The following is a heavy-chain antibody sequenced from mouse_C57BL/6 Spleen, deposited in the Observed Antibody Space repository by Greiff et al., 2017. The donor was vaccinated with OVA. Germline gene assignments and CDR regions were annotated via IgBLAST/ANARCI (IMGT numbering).Heavy chain of an antibody. CDR2: IYPGDGDT. J-gene: IGHJ4*01. V-gene: IGHV1-82*01. Sequence: QVQLQQSGPELVKPGASVKISCKASGYAFSSSWMNWVKQRPGKGLEWIGRIYPGDGDTNYNGKFKGKATLTADKSSSTAYMQLSSLTSEDSAVYFCARSPGAMDDWGQGTSGTVSS. CDR3: ARSPGAMDD. CDR1: GYAFSSSW.